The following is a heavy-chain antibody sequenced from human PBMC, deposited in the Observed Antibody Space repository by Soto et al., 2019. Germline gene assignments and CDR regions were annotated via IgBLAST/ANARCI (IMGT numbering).Heavy chain of an antibody. Sequence: ETLSLTCAVSGGSISSSNWWSWVRQPPGKGLEWIGEIYHSGSTNYNPSLKSRVTISVDKSKNQFSLKLSSVTAADTAVYYCAKTRGITGTLYYFDYWGQGTLVTVSS. D-gene: IGHD1-20*01. J-gene: IGHJ4*02. V-gene: IGHV4-4*02. CDR2: IYHSGST. CDR1: GGSISSSNW. CDR3: AKTRGITGTLYYFDY.